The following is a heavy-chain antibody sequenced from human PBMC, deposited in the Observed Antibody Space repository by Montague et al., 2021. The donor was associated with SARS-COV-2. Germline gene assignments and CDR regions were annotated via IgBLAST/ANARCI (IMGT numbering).Heavy chain of an antibody. D-gene: IGHD3-22*01. Sequence: SETLSLTCTVSGGSINFYYLSWVRQTPGRGLEWIGNTSDTGSTNYNPSLKSRVAISVDASNNQFSLNLYSVTAADTAVYYCARVGTSGYRLPFDSWGQGTRVTVSS. CDR3: ARVGTSGYRLPFDS. CDR2: TSDTGST. J-gene: IGHJ4*02. V-gene: IGHV4-59*13. CDR1: GGSINFYY.